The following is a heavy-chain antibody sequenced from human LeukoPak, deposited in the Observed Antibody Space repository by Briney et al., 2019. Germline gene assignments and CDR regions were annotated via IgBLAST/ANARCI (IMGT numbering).Heavy chain of an antibody. CDR1: GFTFSSYW. J-gene: IGHJ4*02. Sequence: PGGSLRLSCAASGFTFSSYWMSWVRQAPGKGLEWMGNIKQDGSEKYYVDSVKGRFTISRDNAKNSLYLQMNSLGAEDTAVYYCARQRSASTIFGVAFDYWGQGTLVTVSS. V-gene: IGHV3-7*01. CDR2: IKQDGSEK. D-gene: IGHD3-3*01. CDR3: ARQRSASTIFGVAFDY.